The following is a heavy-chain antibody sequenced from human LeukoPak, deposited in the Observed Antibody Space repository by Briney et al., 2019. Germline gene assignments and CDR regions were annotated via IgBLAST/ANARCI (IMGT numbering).Heavy chain of an antibody. CDR2: IYYSGST. Sequence: SETLSLTCTVSGGSISSSSYYWGWIRQPPGKGLEWIGSIYYSGSTYYNPSLKSRVTISVDTSKNQFSLKLSSVTAADTAVYYCAREGRVRRYYKDDYWGQGTLVTVSS. J-gene: IGHJ4*02. D-gene: IGHD3-10*01. CDR1: GGSISSSSYY. V-gene: IGHV4-39*07. CDR3: AREGRVRRYYKDDY.